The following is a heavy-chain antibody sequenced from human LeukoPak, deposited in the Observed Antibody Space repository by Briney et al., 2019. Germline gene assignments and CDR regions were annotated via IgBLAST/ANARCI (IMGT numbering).Heavy chain of an antibody. D-gene: IGHD6-19*01. Sequence: GGSLRLSCEASGFIFSSYSMNWVRQAPGKGLEWVSSISSTSSHIYYADSVKGRFTISRDNAKNSLYLQMNSLRAEDTAVYYCARTYSSGWYYDYYYYMDVWGKGTTVTVSS. CDR1: GFIFSSYS. CDR3: ARTYSSGWYYDYYYYMDV. J-gene: IGHJ6*03. V-gene: IGHV3-21*01. CDR2: ISSTSSHI.